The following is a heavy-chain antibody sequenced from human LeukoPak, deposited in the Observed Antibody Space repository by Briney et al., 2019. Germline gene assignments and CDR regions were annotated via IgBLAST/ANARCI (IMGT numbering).Heavy chain of an antibody. D-gene: IGHD6-13*01. CDR3: ARDPLYGSSWVDY. V-gene: IGHV4-34*01. Sequence: SETLSLTCAVYGGSFSGYYWSWIRQPPGKGLEWIGEINHSGSTNYNPSLKSRVTISVDTSKNQFSLKVSSVTAADTAVYYCARDPLYGSSWVDYWGQGTLVTVSS. CDR1: GGSFSGYY. CDR2: INHSGST. J-gene: IGHJ4*02.